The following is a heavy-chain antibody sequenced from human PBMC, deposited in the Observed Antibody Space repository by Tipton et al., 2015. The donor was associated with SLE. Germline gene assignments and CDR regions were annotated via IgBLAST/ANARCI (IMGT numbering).Heavy chain of an antibody. CDR1: GFTFDDYA. V-gene: IGHV3-9*01. D-gene: IGHD4-17*01. Sequence: VQLVQSGGGLVQPGRSLRLSCAASGFTFDDYAMHWVRQVPGKGLEWVSGILWNSDSIGYADSVKGRFTISRDNAKNSLYLQMNSLRAEDTALYYCVKDIGTVTAALGFWGQGTLVTVSS. J-gene: IGHJ4*02. CDR2: ILWNSDSI. CDR3: VKDIGTVTAALGF.